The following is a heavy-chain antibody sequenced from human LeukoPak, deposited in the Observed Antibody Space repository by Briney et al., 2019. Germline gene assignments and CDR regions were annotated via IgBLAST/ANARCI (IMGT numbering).Heavy chain of an antibody. Sequence: ETLSLTCAVYGGSFSGYYWSWVRQAPGKGLEWVSAISGSGGSTYYADSVKGRFTISRDNSKNTLYLQMNSLRAEDTAVYNCAKTPTYYDFPWGQGTLVTVSS. J-gene: IGHJ5*02. CDR2: ISGSGGST. D-gene: IGHD3-3*01. CDR3: AKTPTYYDFP. CDR1: GGSFSGYY. V-gene: IGHV3-23*01.